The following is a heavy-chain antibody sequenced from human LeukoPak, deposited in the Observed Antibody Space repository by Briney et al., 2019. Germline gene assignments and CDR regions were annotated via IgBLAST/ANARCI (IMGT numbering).Heavy chain of an antibody. D-gene: IGHD5-24*01. V-gene: IGHV4-61*02. CDR2: IYTSGST. CDR3: ARAVRWWDGYNLEGVFYFDY. Sequence: PSETLSLTCTVSGGSISSGSYYWSWIRQPAGKGLEWIRRIYTSGSTNYNPSLKSRVTISVDTSKNQFSLKLSSVTAADTAVYYCARAVRWWDGYNLEGVFYFDYWGQGTLVTVSS. J-gene: IGHJ4*02. CDR1: GGSISSGSYY.